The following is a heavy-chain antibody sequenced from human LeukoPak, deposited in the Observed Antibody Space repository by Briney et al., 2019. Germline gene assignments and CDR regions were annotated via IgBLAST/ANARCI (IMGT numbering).Heavy chain of an antibody. CDR1: GFTFSSYW. J-gene: IGHJ4*02. Sequence: GGSLRLSCATSGFTFSSYWMSWVRQAPGKGPEWVANIEEDGSEKYYVDSVKGRFTISRDNAENSLYLQMNSLRAEDTAVYYCATGLFHFDYWGQGTLVTV. D-gene: IGHD2-21*01. CDR2: IEEDGSEK. V-gene: IGHV3-7*01. CDR3: ATGLFHFDY.